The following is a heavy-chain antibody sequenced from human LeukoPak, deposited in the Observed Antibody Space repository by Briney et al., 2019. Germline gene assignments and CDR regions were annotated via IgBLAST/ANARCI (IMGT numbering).Heavy chain of an antibody. CDR1: GGSISSSSYY. Sequence: PSETLSLTCTVSGGSISSSSYYWGWIRQPPGKGLEWIGSIYYSGSTYYNPSLKSRVTISVDTSKNQFSLKLSSVTAADTAVYYCARDLTMIVAEVGAFDIWGQGTMVTVSS. D-gene: IGHD3-22*01. V-gene: IGHV4-39*07. CDR2: IYYSGST. CDR3: ARDLTMIVAEVGAFDI. J-gene: IGHJ3*02.